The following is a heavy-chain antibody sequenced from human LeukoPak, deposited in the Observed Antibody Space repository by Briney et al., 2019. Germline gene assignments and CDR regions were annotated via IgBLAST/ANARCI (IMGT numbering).Heavy chain of an antibody. Sequence: PGGSLRLSCAASGFTFGSYAMYWVRQAPGKGLEWVSGISGSGGSTFYADSVKGRFTISRDTSKNTVYLQMYSLTAEDTAVYYCAKVTTTTPAYDYWGQGTLVTVSS. V-gene: IGHV3-23*01. CDR1: GFTFGSYA. CDR3: AKVTTTTPAYDY. CDR2: ISGSGGST. J-gene: IGHJ4*02. D-gene: IGHD1-1*01.